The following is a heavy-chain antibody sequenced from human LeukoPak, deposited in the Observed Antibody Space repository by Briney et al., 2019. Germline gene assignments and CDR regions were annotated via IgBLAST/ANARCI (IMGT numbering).Heavy chain of an antibody. V-gene: IGHV3-7*01. Sequence: GGSLRLSCAASGFTFSRLWMSWVRQAPGKGLEWVASIKEDGSEKYHVDSVKGRLTISRDNAKNSLYLQMDSLRAEDTAVYYCARKTYGGNSWYFDFWGQGTLVTVSS. CDR1: GFTFSRLW. CDR2: IKEDGSEK. J-gene: IGHJ4*02. D-gene: IGHD4-23*01. CDR3: ARKTYGGNSWYFDF.